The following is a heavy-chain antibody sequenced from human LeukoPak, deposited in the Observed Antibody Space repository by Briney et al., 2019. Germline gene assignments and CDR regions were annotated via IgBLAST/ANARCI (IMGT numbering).Heavy chain of an antibody. CDR1: GGSISSGDYY. CDR2: IYYSGST. Sequence: SETLSLTCTVSGGSISSGDYYWSWIRQPPGKGLEWIGYIYYSGSTYYNPSLKSRVTISVDTSKNQFSLKLSSVTAADTAVYYCARVGITMVRGVIKDAFDIWGQGTMVTVSS. V-gene: IGHV4-30-4*08. J-gene: IGHJ3*02. CDR3: ARVGITMVRGVIKDAFDI. D-gene: IGHD3-10*01.